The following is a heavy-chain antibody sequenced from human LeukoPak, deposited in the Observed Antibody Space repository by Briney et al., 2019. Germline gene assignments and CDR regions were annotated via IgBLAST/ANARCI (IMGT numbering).Heavy chain of an antibody. J-gene: IGHJ4*02. Sequence: PSETLSLTCTVAGGSISSSSYYWGWIRQPPGKGLEWIASIYFNGNTYYNPSLKSRVTISADTSKNQFSLKVSSVTAADSAVYYCAGTVTVAGTSFPNFDYWGQGALVIVSS. V-gene: IGHV4-39*01. CDR1: GGSISSSSYY. CDR2: IYFNGNT. CDR3: AGTVTVAGTSFPNFDY. D-gene: IGHD6-19*01.